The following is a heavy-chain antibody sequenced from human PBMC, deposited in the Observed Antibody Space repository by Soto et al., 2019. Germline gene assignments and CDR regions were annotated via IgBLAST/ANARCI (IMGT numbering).Heavy chain of an antibody. D-gene: IGHD6-19*01. Sequence: SETLSLTCTVSCGSISSYYWSWIRQPPGKGLEWIGYIYYSGSTNYNPPLKSRITISVDTSKNQFSLKLSSVTAADTAVYYCARGSGWYYYWGQGTLVTVSS. CDR1: CGSISSYY. CDR2: IYYSGST. CDR3: ARGSGWYYY. V-gene: IGHV4-59*08. J-gene: IGHJ4*02.